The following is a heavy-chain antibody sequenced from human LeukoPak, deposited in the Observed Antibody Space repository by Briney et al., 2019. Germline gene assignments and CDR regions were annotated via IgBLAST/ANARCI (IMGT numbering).Heavy chain of an antibody. CDR1: GDTFSSYY. CDR3: ARVMHAASPGIIGPDDPFEI. J-gene: IGHJ3*02. V-gene: IGHV1-2*02. D-gene: IGHD6-13*01. CDR2: INAKSGAT. Sequence: ASVKVSCKASGDTFSSYYMHWVRQAPGQGLEWMGWINAKSGATNFEQKFQGRVTMTRDTSISTAYMELSRLRSDDTAVYFCARVMHAASPGIIGPDDPFEIWGQGTMVTVSA.